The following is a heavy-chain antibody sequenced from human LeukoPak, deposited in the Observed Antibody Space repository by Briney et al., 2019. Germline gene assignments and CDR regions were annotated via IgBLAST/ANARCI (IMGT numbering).Heavy chain of an antibody. CDR1: GFTFRSYA. Sequence: QPGGSLRLSCAASGFTFRSYAMSWVRQAPGKGLEWVSTISGSGGSTYYADSVKGRFTISRDNAKNSLYLQMNSLRAEDTAVYYCARSLDLVPAAPDYWGQGTLVTVSS. D-gene: IGHD2-2*01. J-gene: IGHJ4*02. V-gene: IGHV3-23*01. CDR3: ARSLDLVPAAPDY. CDR2: ISGSGGST.